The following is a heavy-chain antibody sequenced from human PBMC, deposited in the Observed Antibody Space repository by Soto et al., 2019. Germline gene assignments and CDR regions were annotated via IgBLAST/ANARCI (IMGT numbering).Heavy chain of an antibody. J-gene: IGHJ3*02. CDR2: ISYDGSNK. D-gene: IGHD6-13*01. CDR3: AKDLRYSSSWYEWLGAFDI. CDR1: GFTFSSYG. V-gene: IGHV3-30*18. Sequence: QVQLVESGGGVVQPGRSLRLSCAASGFTFSSYGMHWVRQAPGKGLEWVAVISYDGSNKYYADSVKGRFTISRDNCKNTLYLQMNSLRAEDTAVYYCAKDLRYSSSWYEWLGAFDIWGQGTMVTVSS.